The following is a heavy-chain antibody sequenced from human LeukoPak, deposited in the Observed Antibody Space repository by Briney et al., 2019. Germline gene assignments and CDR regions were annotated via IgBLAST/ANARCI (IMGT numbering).Heavy chain of an antibody. Sequence: SETLSLTCTVSGGSISSYYWSRIRQPPGKGLEWIGYIYYSGSTNYNPSLKSRVTISVDTSKNQFSLKLSSVTAADTAVYYCARRGWGYGDYDALGAFDIWGQGTMVTVSS. CDR1: GGSISSYY. CDR3: ARRGWGYGDYDALGAFDI. D-gene: IGHD4-17*01. CDR2: IYYSGST. V-gene: IGHV4-59*08. J-gene: IGHJ3*02.